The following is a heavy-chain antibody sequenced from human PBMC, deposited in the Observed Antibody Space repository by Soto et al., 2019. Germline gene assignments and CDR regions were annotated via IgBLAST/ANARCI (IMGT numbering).Heavy chain of an antibody. Sequence: GGSLRLSCAASGFTFSSYAMSWVRQAPGKGLEWVSAISGSGGSTYYADSVKGRFTISRDNSKNTLYLQMNSLRAEDTAVYYCAKDSEITMIVVVITGVDYWGQGTLVTVSS. D-gene: IGHD3-22*01. J-gene: IGHJ4*02. CDR2: ISGSGGST. CDR3: AKDSEITMIVVVITGVDY. V-gene: IGHV3-23*01. CDR1: GFTFSSYA.